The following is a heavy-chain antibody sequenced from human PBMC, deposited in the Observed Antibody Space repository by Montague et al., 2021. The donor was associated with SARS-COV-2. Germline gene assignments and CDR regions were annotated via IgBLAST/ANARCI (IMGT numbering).Heavy chain of an antibody. D-gene: IGHD3-10*01. V-gene: IGHV4-39*01. CDR2: IFYTGSV. J-gene: IGHJ3*02. CDR3: ARHPPHSPSGNYLVPGGFDI. CDR1: GDSVSSGNYF. Sequence: SETLSLTCAVSGDSVSSGNYFWAWIRQPPGKGLEWIGSIFYTGSVEYNASLRSRVTMSVDTSNNHFSLRLDSVTAADTAVYFCARHPPHSPSGNYLVPGGFDIWGPGTMVTVSS.